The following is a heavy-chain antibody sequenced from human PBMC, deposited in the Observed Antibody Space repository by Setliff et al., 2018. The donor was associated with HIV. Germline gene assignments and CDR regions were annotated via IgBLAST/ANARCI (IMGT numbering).Heavy chain of an antibody. J-gene: IGHJ1*01. V-gene: IGHV4-4*07. CDR2: IYTSGST. Sequence: SETLSLTCTVSGGSISSYYWNWIRQPADRELEWIGRIYTSGSTNYNPSLKSRVTMSVDTSKNQFSLKLSSVTAADTAVYYCARGSFGDYEGSAEYLQHWGQGTLVTVSS. D-gene: IGHD3-16*01. CDR1: GGSISSYY. CDR3: ARGSFGDYEGSAEYLQH.